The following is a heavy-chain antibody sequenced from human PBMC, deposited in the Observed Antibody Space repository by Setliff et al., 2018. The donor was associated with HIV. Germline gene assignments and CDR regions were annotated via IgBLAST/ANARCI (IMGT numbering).Heavy chain of an antibody. J-gene: IGHJ6*03. CDR2: INPTGGST. CDR3: ARDGSRDGYKYAWSYYYYMDV. D-gene: IGHD2-2*01. Sequence: ASVKVSCKPSGYSFTNHYMHWVRQAPGQGLEWMGVINPTGGSTRNTQKFQGRVAMTRDTSTSTVYMELSSLRSEDTAVYYCARDGSRDGYKYAWSYYYYMDVWGKGTTVTVSS. V-gene: IGHV1-46*01. CDR1: GYSFTNHY.